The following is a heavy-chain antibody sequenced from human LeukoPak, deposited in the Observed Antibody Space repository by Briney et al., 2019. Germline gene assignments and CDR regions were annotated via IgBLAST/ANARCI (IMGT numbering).Heavy chain of an antibody. CDR2: IYHSGTT. V-gene: IGHV4-4*02. CDR3: ARHGSGTYYNRRFDY. Sequence: SETLSLTCAVSGGSISSSNWWSWVRQPPGKGLEWIAEIYHSGTTRYNPSLKSRVTISVDKSKNLFSLKLTSVTAADTAVYYCARHGSGTYYNRRFDYWGQGTLVTISS. CDR1: GGSISSSNW. D-gene: IGHD3-10*01. J-gene: IGHJ4*02.